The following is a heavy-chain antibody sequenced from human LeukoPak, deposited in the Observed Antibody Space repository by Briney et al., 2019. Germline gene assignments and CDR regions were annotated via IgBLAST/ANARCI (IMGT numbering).Heavy chain of an antibody. CDR1: GFTSRSSG. J-gene: IGHJ4*02. D-gene: IGHD2-2*01. Sequence: GTSLRLSCADSGFTSRSSGMHWVRQAPGKGLEWVARISYDVIETNYADSVEGRFSISRDTSKNTVYLQMNSLRTEDTAVYYCATEADCSGTSCLARDHWGQGTLVIVSA. CDR3: ATEADCSGTSCLARDH. CDR2: ISYDVIET. V-gene: IGHV3-30*03.